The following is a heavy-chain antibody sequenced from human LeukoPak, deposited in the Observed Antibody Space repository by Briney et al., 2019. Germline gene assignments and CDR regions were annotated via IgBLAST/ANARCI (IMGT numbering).Heavy chain of an antibody. CDR1: GGTFSSYA. J-gene: IGHJ5*02. Sequence: SVKVSCKASGGTFSSYAISWVRQAPGQGLEWMGGIIPIFGTANYAQKFQGRVTITADGSTSTAYMELSSLRSEDTAVYYCARGYGYSSGRRPYNWFDPWGQGTLVTVSS. D-gene: IGHD6-19*01. CDR2: IIPIFGTA. CDR3: ARGYGYSSGRRPYNWFDP. V-gene: IGHV1-69*13.